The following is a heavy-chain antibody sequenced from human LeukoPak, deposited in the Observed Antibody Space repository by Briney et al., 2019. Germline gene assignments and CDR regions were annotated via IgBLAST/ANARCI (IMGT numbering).Heavy chain of an antibody. CDR3: ARGGDDYGDYGAGFDY. D-gene: IGHD4-17*01. J-gene: IGHJ4*02. CDR1: GFTFSSYE. CDR2: ISSSGSTI. Sequence: PGGSLRLSCAASGFTFSSYEMNWVSQAPGKGLEWVSYISSSGSTIYYADSVKGRFTISRDNAKNSLYLQMNSLRAEDTAVYYCARGGDDYGDYGAGFDYWGQGTLVTVSS. V-gene: IGHV3-48*03.